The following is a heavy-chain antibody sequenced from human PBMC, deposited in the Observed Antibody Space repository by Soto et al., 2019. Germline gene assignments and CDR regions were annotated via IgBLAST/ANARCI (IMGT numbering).Heavy chain of an antibody. CDR1: GGSISSVGYY. J-gene: IGHJ4*02. D-gene: IGHD2-15*01. CDR3: ATSSEGVVLDY. Sequence: HVQLQESGPGLVKPSQPLALTCTVSGGSISSVGYYWSWIRQHPGNGLEWIGYIYYSGSTYYNASLKSRVTISVDTSKNQVSLKLSSVTAADTAVDYCATSSEGVVLDYWGQGTLVTVSS. CDR2: IYYSGST. V-gene: IGHV4-31*03.